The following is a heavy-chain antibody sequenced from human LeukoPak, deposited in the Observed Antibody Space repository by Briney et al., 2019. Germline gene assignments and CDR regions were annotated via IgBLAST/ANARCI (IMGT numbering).Heavy chain of an antibody. D-gene: IGHD6-13*01. Sequence: SETLSLTCAVYGGSFSGYYWSWIRQPPGKGLEWIGEINYSGSTNYNPSLKSRVTVSVDTSKNQFSLKLSSVTAADTAVYYCARRMRAAKGYDYWGQGTLVTVSS. CDR2: INYSGST. CDR3: ARRMRAAKGYDY. J-gene: IGHJ4*02. V-gene: IGHV4-34*01. CDR1: GGSFSGYY.